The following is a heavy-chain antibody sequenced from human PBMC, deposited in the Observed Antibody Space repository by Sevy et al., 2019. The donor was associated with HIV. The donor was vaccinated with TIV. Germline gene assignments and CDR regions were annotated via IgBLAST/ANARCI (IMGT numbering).Heavy chain of an antibody. V-gene: IGHV4-30-2*01. CDR1: GGSISTGCFS. Sequence: SETLSLTCAVSGGSISTGCFSWNWIRQPPGKGLEWIGHIYRTGNTYYNPSLGSRVSISVDRSKNQFSLKLSSVTAADTAVYYCVRGPSYGYVSYGFDVWGQGTMVTVSS. CDR2: IYRTGNT. CDR3: VRGPSYGYVSYGFDV. D-gene: IGHD3-16*01. J-gene: IGHJ3*01.